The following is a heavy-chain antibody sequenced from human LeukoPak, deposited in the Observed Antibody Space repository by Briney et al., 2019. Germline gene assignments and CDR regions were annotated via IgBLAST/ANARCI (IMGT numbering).Heavy chain of an antibody. CDR3: ARNYGGNSGLDY. V-gene: IGHV1-69*05. CDR1: GYTLTELS. J-gene: IGHJ4*02. D-gene: IGHD4-23*01. CDR2: IIPIFGTA. Sequence: ASVKVSCKVSGYTLTELSMHWVRQAPGQGLEWMGGIIPIFGTANYAENFQGRVTITTDEITSTAYMELRSLRSEDTAVYYCARNYGGNSGLDYWGQGTLVTVSS.